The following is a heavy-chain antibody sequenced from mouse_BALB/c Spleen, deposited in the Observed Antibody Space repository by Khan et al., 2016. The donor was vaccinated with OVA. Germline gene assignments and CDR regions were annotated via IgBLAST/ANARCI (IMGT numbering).Heavy chain of an antibody. V-gene: IGHV2-3*01. CDR1: GSSSTSYG. Sequence: QVQLKESGPGLVAPSQSLSITCTVSGSSSTSYGVSWARQTPGKGLDWLGVIWSDGNTNYHSSLKSRLTITKDNSKSQVLLKLNSLQTDDPATYYCAIIFYGYDWFAYWGQGTLVTVSA. CDR2: IWSDGNT. D-gene: IGHD2-2*01. CDR3: AIIFYGYDWFAY. J-gene: IGHJ3*01.